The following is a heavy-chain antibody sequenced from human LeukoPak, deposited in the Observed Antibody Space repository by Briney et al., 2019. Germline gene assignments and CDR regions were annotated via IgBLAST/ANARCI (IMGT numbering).Heavy chain of an antibody. Sequence: SETLSLTCAVSGYSISSGYYWGWIRRPPGKGLEWIGSIYHSGSTDYNPSLKGRVTIAVDTSKNQFSLKLRSVTAADTAVYYCAREGDYGDYVLDYWGQGTLVTVSS. CDR1: GYSISSGYY. CDR2: IYHSGST. J-gene: IGHJ4*02. V-gene: IGHV4-38-2*01. CDR3: AREGDYGDYVLDY. D-gene: IGHD4-17*01.